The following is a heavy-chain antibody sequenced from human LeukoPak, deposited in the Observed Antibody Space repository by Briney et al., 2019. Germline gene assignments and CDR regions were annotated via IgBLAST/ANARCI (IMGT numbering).Heavy chain of an antibody. J-gene: IGHJ4*02. CDR1: DDSISDYY. CDR3: ARDRDTAIFGDY. CDR2: ISYTGST. Sequence: SETLSLTCTVSDDSISDYYRGWIRQPPGKGLEWIGTISYTGSTYYNPSLKSRVTISVDTSKNQLSLKLTSVIAADTAVYFYARDRDTAIFGDYWGQGTLVTVSS. V-gene: IGHV4-38-2*02. D-gene: IGHD5-18*01.